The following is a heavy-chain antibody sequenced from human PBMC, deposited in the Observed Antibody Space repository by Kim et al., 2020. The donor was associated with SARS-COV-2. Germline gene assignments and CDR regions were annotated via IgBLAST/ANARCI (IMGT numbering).Heavy chain of an antibody. CDR3: ARSLGYYGMDV. J-gene: IGHJ6*02. CDR2: KR. V-gene: IGHV3-33*01. Sequence: KRYYPDSVKGRFNLTGDESKNTLYLEMNRLRAEDTAVYYCARSLGYYGMDVWGQGTTVTVSS.